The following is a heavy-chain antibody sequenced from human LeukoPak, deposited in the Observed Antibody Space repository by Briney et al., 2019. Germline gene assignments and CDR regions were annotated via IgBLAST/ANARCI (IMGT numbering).Heavy chain of an antibody. CDR1: GGSFSGYY. CDR2: INHSGST. CDR3: ARHDPVGYYQHGMGV. J-gene: IGHJ6*02. Sequence: SETLSLTCAVYGGSFSGYYWSWIRQPPGKGLEWIGEINHSGSTNYNPSLKSRVTISVDTSKNQFSLKLSSVTAADTAVYYCARHDPVGYYQHGMGVWGQGTTVTVSS. D-gene: IGHD2-15*01. V-gene: IGHV4-34*01.